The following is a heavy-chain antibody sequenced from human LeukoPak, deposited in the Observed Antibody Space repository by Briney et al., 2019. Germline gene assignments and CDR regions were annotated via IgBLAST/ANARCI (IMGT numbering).Heavy chain of an antibody. J-gene: IGHJ4*02. CDR1: GFTFSSYG. Sequence: GGSLRLSCAASGFTFSSYGMHWVRQAPGKGLEWVSFIGNDGSNEHYADSVKGRFTISRDNSKNMLYLQMNSLRSEDAGLYYCAKDPRTSIYSDGSFDYWGRGTLVTVSS. CDR2: IGNDGSNE. V-gene: IGHV3-30*02. D-gene: IGHD3-10*01. CDR3: AKDPRTSIYSDGSFDY.